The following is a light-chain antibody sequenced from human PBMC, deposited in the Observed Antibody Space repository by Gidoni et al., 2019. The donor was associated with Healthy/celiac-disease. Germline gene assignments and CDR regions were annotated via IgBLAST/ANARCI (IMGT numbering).Light chain of an antibody. CDR2: KDS. CDR1: ALPKQY. J-gene: IGLJ1*01. CDR3: QSADSSGTYV. Sequence: SYELTQPPSVSVSPGQTARITCSGDALPKQYAYWYQQKPGQAPVLVIYKDSERPPVIPERLSGSSSGTTVTLTISGVQAEDEADYYCQSADSSGTYVFGTGTKVTVL. V-gene: IGLV3-25*02.